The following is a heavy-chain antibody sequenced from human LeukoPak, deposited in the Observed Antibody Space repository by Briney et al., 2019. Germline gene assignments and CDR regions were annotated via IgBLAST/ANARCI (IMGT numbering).Heavy chain of an antibody. CDR2: INHSGST. CDR1: GFTFSSYA. D-gene: IGHD2-15*01. V-gene: IGHV4-34*01. J-gene: IGHJ4*02. Sequence: GSLRLSCAASGFTFSSYAMSWIRQPPGKGLEWIGEINHSGSTNYNPSPKSRVTISVDTSKNQFSLKLSSVTAADTAVYYCARGSRGGRVFYYWGQGTLVTVSS. CDR3: ARGSRGGRVFYY.